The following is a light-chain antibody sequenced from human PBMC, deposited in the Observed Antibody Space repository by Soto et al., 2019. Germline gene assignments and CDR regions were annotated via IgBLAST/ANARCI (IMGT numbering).Light chain of an antibody. Sequence: QPVLTQSPSASASLGASVKLTCTLSSDHSNYIIAWHQQPPEQGPRYLMKVNSDGSHTKGNGIPDRFSGSSSGAELYLTVSRLQSEDDAVYYCQTWGTGIRVFGGGTKLTVL. CDR3: QTWGTGIRV. J-gene: IGLJ3*02. CDR1: SDHSNYI. CDR2: VNSDGSH. V-gene: IGLV4-69*01.